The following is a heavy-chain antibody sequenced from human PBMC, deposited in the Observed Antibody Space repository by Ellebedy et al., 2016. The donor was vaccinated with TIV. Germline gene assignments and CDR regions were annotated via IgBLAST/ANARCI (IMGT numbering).Heavy chain of an antibody. J-gene: IGHJ4*02. V-gene: IGHV3-48*01. CDR2: ISSSSSTI. CDR3: AKEGGGYNLGHPSDFDY. CDR1: GFTFSSYS. D-gene: IGHD5-24*01. Sequence: GESLKISXAASGFTFSSYSMNWVRQAPGKGLEWVSYISSSSSTIYYADSVKGRFTISRDNAKNSLYLQMNSLRAEDTAVYYCAKEGGGYNLGHPSDFDYWGQGTLVTVSS.